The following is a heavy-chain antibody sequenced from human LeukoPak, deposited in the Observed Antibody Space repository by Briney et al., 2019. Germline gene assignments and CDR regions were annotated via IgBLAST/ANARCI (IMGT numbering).Heavy chain of an antibody. CDR1: GYTFTSYD. CDR2: MNPNSGNT. V-gene: IGHV1-8*03. J-gene: IGHJ6*03. CDR3: ARGGLRFSGYYYYYMDV. D-gene: IGHD3-3*01. Sequence: ASVKVSCKASGYTFTSYDINWVRQATGQGLEWMGWMNPNSGNTGYAQKFQGRVTITRNTSISTAYTELSSLRSEDTAVYYCARGGLRFSGYYYYYMDVWGKGTTVTVSS.